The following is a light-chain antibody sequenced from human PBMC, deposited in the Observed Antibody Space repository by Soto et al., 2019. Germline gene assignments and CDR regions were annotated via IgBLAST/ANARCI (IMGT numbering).Light chain of an antibody. V-gene: IGKV3-20*01. CDR1: QTLSSSY. J-gene: IGKJ4*01. CDR2: AAS. CDR3: QHYDGSLT. Sequence: EIVLTQSPHPLSLSPGERASLSCRPSQTLSSSYFAWYQQKPGQSPRLLVYAASIRAPGIPDRFSGSGSVADFTLTISRLEPADFAVYYCQHYDGSLTFGGGTRVEIK.